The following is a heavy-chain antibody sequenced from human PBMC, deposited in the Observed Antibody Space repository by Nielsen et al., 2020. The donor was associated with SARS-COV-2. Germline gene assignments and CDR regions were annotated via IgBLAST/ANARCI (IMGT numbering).Heavy chain of an antibody. D-gene: IGHD3-22*01. V-gene: IGHV1-69*10. J-gene: IGHJ4*02. CDR2: IIPILGIA. Sequence: WVRQAPGQGLEWMGGIIPILGIANYAQKFQGRVTITADKSTSTAYMELSSLRSEDTAVYYCARDRPTDYYDSSGYYFDYWGQGTLVTVSS. CDR3: ARDRPTDYYDSSGYYFDY.